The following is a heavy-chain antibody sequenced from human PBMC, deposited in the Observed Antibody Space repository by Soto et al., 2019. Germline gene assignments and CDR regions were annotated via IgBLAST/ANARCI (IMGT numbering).Heavy chain of an antibody. CDR3: AGDPSGYDVPAY. CDR2: IIPILGIA. V-gene: IGHV1-69*08. Sequence: QVQLVQSGAEVKKPGSSVKVSCKASGGTFSSYTISWVRQAPGQGLEWMGRIIPILGIANYAQKFQGRVTITADKSTSTDYMELSCLRSEDTAVYYCAGDPSGYDVPAYWGQGTLVTVSS. J-gene: IGHJ4*02. CDR1: GGTFSSYT. D-gene: IGHD5-12*01.